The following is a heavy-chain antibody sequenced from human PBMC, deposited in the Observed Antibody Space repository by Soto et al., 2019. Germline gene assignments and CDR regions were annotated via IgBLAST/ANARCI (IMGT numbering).Heavy chain of an antibody. CDR3: ARPRRGGYNSDAFDI. CDR2: INPSGGST. Sequence: ASVKVSCKASGYTFTNYYIHWVRQAPGQGLEWMGIINPSGGSTSYAQKFQGRVTMTRDTSTSTVYMELSSLRSDDTAVYYCARPRRGGYNSDAFDIWGQGTMVAVSS. V-gene: IGHV1-46*01. D-gene: IGHD5-12*01. CDR1: GYTFTNYY. J-gene: IGHJ3*02.